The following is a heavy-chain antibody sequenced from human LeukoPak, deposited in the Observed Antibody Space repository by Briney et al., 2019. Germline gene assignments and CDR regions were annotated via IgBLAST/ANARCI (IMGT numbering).Heavy chain of an antibody. Sequence: GASVNVSCKASGYTFTIYAMHWVRQAPGQRLEWMGWINAGNGNTKYSQKFQGRVTITRDTSASTAYMELSSLRSEDTAVYYCARDYEDYYGSGRYFDYWGQGTLVTVSS. V-gene: IGHV1-3*01. D-gene: IGHD3-10*01. CDR2: INAGNGNT. CDR1: GYTFTIYA. CDR3: ARDYEDYYGSGRYFDY. J-gene: IGHJ4*02.